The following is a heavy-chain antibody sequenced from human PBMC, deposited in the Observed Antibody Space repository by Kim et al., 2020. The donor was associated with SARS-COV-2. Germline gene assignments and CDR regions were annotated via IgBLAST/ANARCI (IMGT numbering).Heavy chain of an antibody. D-gene: IGHD3-16*01. Sequence: SETLSLTCAVYGGSFSGYSWTWFRQPPGKGLEWIGEINHSGSTNYNPSLQSRVSISIDTSKNQFSLRLRSVTAADTAVFYCARGRAGGVPAPVLGLGPYDEYYIMDVWGRGTTVTVSS. CDR1: GGSFSGYS. V-gene: IGHV4-34*01. CDR3: ARGRAGGVPAPVLGLGPYDEYYIMDV. J-gene: IGHJ6*02. CDR2: INHSGST.